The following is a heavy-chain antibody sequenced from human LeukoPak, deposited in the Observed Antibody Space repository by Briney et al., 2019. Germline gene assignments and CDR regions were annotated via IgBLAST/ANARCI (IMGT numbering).Heavy chain of an antibody. CDR3: ARDPHDYIGP. J-gene: IGHJ5*02. Sequence: GSLRLSCAASGFPFSSYSMNWVRPAPGKGLEWVSSISSSSSYIYYADSVKGRFTISRDNAKNSLYLQMNSLRAEDTAVYYCARDPHDYIGPWGQGTLVTVSS. V-gene: IGHV3-21*01. CDR2: ISSSSSYI. CDR1: GFPFSSYS. D-gene: IGHD4-11*01.